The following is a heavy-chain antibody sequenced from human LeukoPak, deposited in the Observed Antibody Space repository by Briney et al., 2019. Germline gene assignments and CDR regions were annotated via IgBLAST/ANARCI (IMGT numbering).Heavy chain of an antibody. J-gene: IGHJ4*02. CDR2: INPNSGGT. Sequence: ASVKVSCKASGYTFTGYYMHWVRQAPGQGLEWMGWINPNSGGTNYAKKFEGRVTMTRDTSISTAYMELSRLRSDDTAVYYCARASATRYSSSWCFDYWGQGTLVTVSS. CDR1: GYTFTGYY. D-gene: IGHD6-13*01. CDR3: ARASATRYSSSWCFDY. V-gene: IGHV1-2*02.